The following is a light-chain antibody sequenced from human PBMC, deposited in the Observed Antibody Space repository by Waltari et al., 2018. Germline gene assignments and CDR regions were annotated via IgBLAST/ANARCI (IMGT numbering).Light chain of an antibody. V-gene: IGKV4-1*01. Sequence: DIVMTQSPDSLAVSLGERATINCKSSQSVLYSSNNKNYVAWYQQKPGQPPKLLIYWAYTRESGVPDRFSGSGSGTDFTLTISSLQAEDVAVYYCQQYYTTPMYTFGQGTKLEIK. J-gene: IGKJ2*01. CDR2: WAY. CDR3: QQYYTTPMYT. CDR1: QSVLYSSNNKNY.